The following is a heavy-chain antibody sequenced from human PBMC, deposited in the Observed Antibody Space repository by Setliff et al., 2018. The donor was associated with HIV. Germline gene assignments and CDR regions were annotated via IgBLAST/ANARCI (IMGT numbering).Heavy chain of an antibody. V-gene: IGHV3-7*01. CDR1: GFTFTGTW. J-gene: IGHJ6*03. CDR3: ARVREGYESSGFYVYYYYYMDL. CDR2: IKQDGTEK. Sequence: LRLSCAASGFTFTGTWMAWVRQAPGKGPEWVANIKQDGTEKHYMDSVKGRFTISRDNADRSIYLQMSSLRVEDTAVYYCARVREGYESSGFYVYYYYYMDLWGKGTTVTVSS. D-gene: IGHD6-19*01.